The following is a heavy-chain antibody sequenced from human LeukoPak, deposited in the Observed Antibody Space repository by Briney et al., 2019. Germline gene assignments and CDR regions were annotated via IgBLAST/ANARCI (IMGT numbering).Heavy chain of an antibody. D-gene: IGHD5-18*01. CDR3: AKCGYSYGYPFDY. J-gene: IGHJ4*02. CDR1: GFTFSSYA. Sequence: GGSLRLSCAASGFTFSSYAMSWVRQAPGKGLGWVSAISGSGGITYYADSVKGGFSISRDNSKSTLYLQMNSLRAEDTAVYYCAKCGYSYGYPFDYWGQGTLVTVSS. CDR2: ISGSGGIT. V-gene: IGHV3-23*01.